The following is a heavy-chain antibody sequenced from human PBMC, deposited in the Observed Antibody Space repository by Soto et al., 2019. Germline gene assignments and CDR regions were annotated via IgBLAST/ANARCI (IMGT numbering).Heavy chain of an antibody. Sequence: PGGSLRLSCAASGFTFSSYAMSWIRQAPGKGLEWVSAISGSGGSTYYADSVKGRFTISRDNSKNTLYLQMNSLRAEDTAVYYCAKDLKISSWYPQDFWGQGTLVTVSS. CDR2: ISGSGGST. D-gene: IGHD6-13*01. CDR3: AKDLKISSWYPQDF. J-gene: IGHJ4*02. V-gene: IGHV3-23*01. CDR1: GFTFSSYA.